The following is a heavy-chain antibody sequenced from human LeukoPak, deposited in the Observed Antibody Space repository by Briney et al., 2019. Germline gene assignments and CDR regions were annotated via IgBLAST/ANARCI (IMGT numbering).Heavy chain of an antibody. J-gene: IGHJ3*02. CDR1: GFTVSSNY. CDR3: AKDYDSSANGAFDI. V-gene: IGHV3-53*05. CDR2: IYSGGST. D-gene: IGHD3-22*01. Sequence: GGSLRLSCAASGFTVSSNYMSWVRQAPGKGLEWVSVIYSGGSTYYADSVKGRFTISRDNSKNTLYLQMNSLRSEDTAVYYCAKDYDSSANGAFDIWGQGTMVTVSS.